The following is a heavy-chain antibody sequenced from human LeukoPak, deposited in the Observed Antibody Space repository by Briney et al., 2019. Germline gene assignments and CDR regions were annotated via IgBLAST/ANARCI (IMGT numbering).Heavy chain of an antibody. D-gene: IGHD6-13*01. CDR1: GYSFTSYW. V-gene: IGHV5-51*01. CDR2: IYPGDSDT. J-gene: IGHJ4*02. CDR3: ARTYSSSPRGPFDY. Sequence: GESLKISCQGSGYSFTSYWIGWVRQMPGKGLEWMGIIYPGDSDTRYSPSFQGQVTISADTSISTAYLQWSSLKASDTATYYCARTYSSSPRGPFDYWGQGTLVTVSS.